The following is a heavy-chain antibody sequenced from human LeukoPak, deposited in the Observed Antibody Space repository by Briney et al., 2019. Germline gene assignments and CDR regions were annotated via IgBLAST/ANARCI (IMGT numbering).Heavy chain of an antibody. CDR3: ARRAPYSSTPVYFDY. CDR1: GFTFSGHA. Sequence: AGGSLRLSCAASGFTFSGHAMSWVRQAPGKGLEWVSAISDDGRSPYYADSVKGRFTVSRDNSKDMLYLQMNSLRAEDTALYYCARRAPYSSTPVYFDYWGQGALVTVSS. D-gene: IGHD6-13*01. CDR2: ISDDGRSP. V-gene: IGHV3-23*01. J-gene: IGHJ4*02.